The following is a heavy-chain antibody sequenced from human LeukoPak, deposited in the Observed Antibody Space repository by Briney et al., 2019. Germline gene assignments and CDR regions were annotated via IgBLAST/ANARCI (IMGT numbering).Heavy chain of an antibody. CDR1: GFTLSSYA. Sequence: PGGSLRLSCAASGFTLSSYAMSWVRQAPGEGLEWVSTISDSSDNTYYADSVKGRLITSRDNSKNTLFLQMHSLRAEDTAVYYCAKGLFGYFDCWGQGILVTVSS. CDR3: AKGLFGYFDC. D-gene: IGHD3-16*01. J-gene: IGHJ4*02. CDR2: ISDSSDNT. V-gene: IGHV3-23*01.